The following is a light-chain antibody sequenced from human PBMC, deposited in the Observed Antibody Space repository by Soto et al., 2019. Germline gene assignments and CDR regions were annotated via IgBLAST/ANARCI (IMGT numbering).Light chain of an antibody. CDR3: SSYTSSSTLVV. CDR2: DVS. CDR1: SGDIGGYNY. J-gene: IGLJ2*01. V-gene: IGLV2-14*01. Sequence: QAVVTQPASVSGSPGQSITISCTGTSGDIGGYNYVSWYQQHPGKAPKLMIYDVSNRPSGVSNRFSGSKSGNTASLTISGLQAEDEADYYCSSYTSSSTLVVFGGGTQLTVL.